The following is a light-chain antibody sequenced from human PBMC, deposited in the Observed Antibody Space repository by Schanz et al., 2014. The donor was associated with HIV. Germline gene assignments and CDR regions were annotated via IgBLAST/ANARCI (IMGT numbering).Light chain of an antibody. CDR1: SSNIGSNT. CDR2: ANN. Sequence: QSVLTQPPSASGTPGQRVTLSCSGSSSNIGSNTVNWYQQLPGTAPKLLMYANNQRASGVPDRFSGSGSGTSASLAITGLRSEDEADYYCAAWDGSLNVWVFGGGTKLTVL. J-gene: IGLJ3*02. CDR3: AAWDGSLNVWV. V-gene: IGLV1-44*01.